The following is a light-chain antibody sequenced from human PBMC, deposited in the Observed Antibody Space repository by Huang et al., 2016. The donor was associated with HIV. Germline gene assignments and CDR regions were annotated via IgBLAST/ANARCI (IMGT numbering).Light chain of an antibody. Sequence: DIALTQSPDFLPVSLGERATISCRSSQSVLYSSSGKNYLAWYQQKPGHPPRLLIYWASTRESRVPDLFRGSGSGTDFTLTINSLQAEDVAVYFCQQYYRIPLTFGGGTKVEIK. J-gene: IGKJ4*01. CDR2: WAS. V-gene: IGKV4-1*01. CDR1: QSVLYSSSGKNY. CDR3: QQYYRIPLT.